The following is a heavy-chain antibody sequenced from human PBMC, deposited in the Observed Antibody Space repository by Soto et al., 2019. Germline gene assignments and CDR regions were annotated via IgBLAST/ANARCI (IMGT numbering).Heavy chain of an antibody. Sequence: QVQLQQWGAGLLKPSETLSLTCAVYGGSFSGYSWSWIRQPPGTGLERIGEINNSGSTNYNPPLKSPGTMSEDATKSQLAVKLRSLTAPDTAVYYCARAGRPAGTDDDYYLGAWGQGTTVTF. V-gene: IGHV4-34*01. CDR2: INNSGST. CDR1: GGSFSGYS. D-gene: IGHD2-2*01. CDR3: ARAGRPAGTDDDYYLGA. J-gene: IGHJ6*03.